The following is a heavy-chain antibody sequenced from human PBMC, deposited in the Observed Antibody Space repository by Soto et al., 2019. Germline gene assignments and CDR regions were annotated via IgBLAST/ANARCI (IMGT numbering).Heavy chain of an antibody. Sequence: SETLSLTCAVYGGSFGGYYWSWIRQPPGKGLEWIGEINHSGSTNYNPSLKSRVTISVDTSKNQFSLKLSSVTAADTAVYYCARVIVATIPPPRPTPKTYGMDVWGQGTTVTVSS. D-gene: IGHD5-12*01. V-gene: IGHV4-34*01. CDR3: ARVIVATIPPPRPTPKTYGMDV. CDR1: GGSFGGYY. J-gene: IGHJ6*02. CDR2: INHSGST.